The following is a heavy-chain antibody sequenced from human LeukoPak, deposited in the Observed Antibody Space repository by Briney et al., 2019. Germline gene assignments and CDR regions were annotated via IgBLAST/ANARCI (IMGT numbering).Heavy chain of an antibody. Sequence: PGGSLRLSCEASGFIFSDYYMSWIRQAPGKGLEWVSYISSGGSILYYADSVKGRFTISRDNAKNSLYLQMNSLRAEDTAVYYCARIGNNPRITIFGVAHLDYYYYGMDVWGQGTTVTVSS. J-gene: IGHJ6*02. D-gene: IGHD3-3*01. CDR3: ARIGNNPRITIFGVAHLDYYYYGMDV. CDR2: ISSGGSIL. CDR1: GFIFSDYY. V-gene: IGHV3-11*01.